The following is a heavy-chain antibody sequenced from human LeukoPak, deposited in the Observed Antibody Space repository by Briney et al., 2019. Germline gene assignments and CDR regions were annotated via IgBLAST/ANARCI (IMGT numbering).Heavy chain of an antibody. D-gene: IGHD3-3*01. J-gene: IGHJ4*02. CDR1: GFTVSSNY. V-gene: IGHV3-23*01. CDR3: ARWSGDYKFDY. Sequence: AGGSLRLSCAASGFTVSSNYMTWVRQVSGKGLEWVSGISGSGGGTYYAASVKGRFTISRDNSKDTLFLQMNSLRADDTALYYCARWSGDYKFDYWGQGTLVTVSS. CDR2: ISGSGGGT.